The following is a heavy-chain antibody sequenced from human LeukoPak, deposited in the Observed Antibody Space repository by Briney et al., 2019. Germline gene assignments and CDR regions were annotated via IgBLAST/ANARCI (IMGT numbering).Heavy chain of an antibody. CDR3: ARAGYCSSTSNCAFDI. V-gene: IGHV4-59*01. CDR1: GGSISSYY. CDR2: IYYSGST. D-gene: IGHD2-2*03. J-gene: IGHJ3*02. Sequence: SETLSLTCTVSGGSISSYYWSWIRQPPGKGLEWIGYIYYSGSTNYNPSLKSRVTISVDTSKNQFSLRLSSVTAADTAVYHCARAGYCSSTSNCAFDIWGQGTMVTVSS.